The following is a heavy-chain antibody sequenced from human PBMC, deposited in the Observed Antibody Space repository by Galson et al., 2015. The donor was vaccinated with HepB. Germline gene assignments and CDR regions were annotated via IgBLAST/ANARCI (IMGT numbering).Heavy chain of an antibody. V-gene: IGHV3-23*01. CDR3: AKEEVPNDY. J-gene: IGHJ4*02. CDR2: FSISVRNK. Sequence: SLRLSCAVSGFSFSNSAMTWVRQAPGRGLNWIQVFSISVRNKYYADPVKGRFTISRDNSKNTVFLQMNSLRAEDTAVYYCAKEEVPNDYWGQGTLVTVSS. D-gene: IGHD5-12*01. CDR1: GFSFSNSA.